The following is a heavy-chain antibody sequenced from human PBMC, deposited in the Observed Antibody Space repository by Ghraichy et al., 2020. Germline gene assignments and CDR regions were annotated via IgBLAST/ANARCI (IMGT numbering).Heavy chain of an antibody. CDR3: ARDYDSSGYYYDGGVGY. D-gene: IGHD3-22*01. Sequence: GGSLRLSCEASGFPFSSYSMNWVRQAPGKGLEWVSYISTSSSTIYYADSVKGRFTISRDNAKNSLYLQMNSLRDEDTAVYYCARDYDSSGYYYDGGVGYWGQGTLVTVSS. CDR1: GFPFSSYS. J-gene: IGHJ4*02. CDR2: ISTSSSTI. V-gene: IGHV3-48*02.